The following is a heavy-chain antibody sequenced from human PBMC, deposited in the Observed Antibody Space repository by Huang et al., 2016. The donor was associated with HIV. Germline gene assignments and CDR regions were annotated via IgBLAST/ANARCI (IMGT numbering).Heavy chain of an antibody. D-gene: IGHD3-22*01. J-gene: IGHJ4*02. CDR1: EFSLTTSGMG. V-gene: IGHV2-5*01. CDR2: ISWNDEK. CDR3: ARVFGGYDSSGYLDYFDY. Sequence: QITLKESGPPLVKPTQTLTLTCIFSEFSLTTSGMGVGWIRQSPGKALEWLALISWNDEKRYSPSRKTRLTMTKNTSRNQVVRTVTNMDPVDTATYFCARVFGGYDSSGYLDYFDYWGQGTLVTVSS.